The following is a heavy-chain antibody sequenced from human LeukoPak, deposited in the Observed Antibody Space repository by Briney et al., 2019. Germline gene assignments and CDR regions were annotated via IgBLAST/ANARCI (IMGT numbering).Heavy chain of an antibody. CDR2: IYPADSDI. CDR3: ARGSFGDY. CDR1: GYSFTSYW. D-gene: IGHD2-15*01. V-gene: IGHV5-51*01. J-gene: IGHJ4*02. Sequence: GESLKISCKGSGYSFTSYWIGWVRQMPGKGLEWMGLIYPADSDIKYSLSFQGQITISADKSISTAYLQWNSLKASDTAIYYCARGSFGDYWGQGTLVTVSS.